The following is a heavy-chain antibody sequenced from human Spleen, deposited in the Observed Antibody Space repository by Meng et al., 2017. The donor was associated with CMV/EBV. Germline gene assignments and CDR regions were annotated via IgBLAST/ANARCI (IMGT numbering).Heavy chain of an antibody. V-gene: IGHV3-20*04. CDR1: GFIFEDYG. J-gene: IGHJ6*02. CDR3: ARGRGATTSYGLDV. CDR2: ITWNGDFT. Sequence: GESLKISCAASGFIFEDYGMSWVRQAPGKGLEWVAGITWNGDFTGYADSVKGRFAISRDNSMNTLYLQMSSLRAEDTAVYYCARGRGATTSYGLDVWGQGTTVTVSS. D-gene: IGHD4/OR15-4a*01.